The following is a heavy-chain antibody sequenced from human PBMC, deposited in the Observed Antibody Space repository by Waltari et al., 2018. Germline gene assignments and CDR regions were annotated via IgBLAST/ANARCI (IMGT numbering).Heavy chain of an antibody. CDR1: GGTFSIYS. CDR2: FIPIFGTA. J-gene: IGHJ4*02. D-gene: IGHD5-12*01. V-gene: IGHV1-69*01. Sequence: QVQLLQSGAEVKKPGSSVKVSCKTSGGTFSIYSFSWVRQAPGQGPQWMGGFIPIFGTATYPQKFQGRVTITADESTSTSYMELSSLTSEDTAVYYCTTDLGGYQKYYFDSWGQGTLVTVSS. CDR3: TTDLGGYQKYYFDS.